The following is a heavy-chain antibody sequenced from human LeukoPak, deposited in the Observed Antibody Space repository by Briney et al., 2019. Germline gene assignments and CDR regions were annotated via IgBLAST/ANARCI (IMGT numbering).Heavy chain of an antibody. V-gene: IGHV5-51*03. CDR2: IYPGDSDT. J-gene: IGHJ4*02. Sequence: GESLKISCKGSGYIFTSYWIGWVRQMPGKGLEWMGIIYPGDSDTRYSPSFQGQVTISADKSISTAYLQWSSLKASDTAMYYCARSMAVAGTCFDYWGQGTLVTVSS. CDR3: ARSMAVAGTCFDY. D-gene: IGHD6-19*01. CDR1: GYIFTSYW.